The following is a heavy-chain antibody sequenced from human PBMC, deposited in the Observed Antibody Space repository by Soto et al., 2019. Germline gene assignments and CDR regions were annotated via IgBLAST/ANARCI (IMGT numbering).Heavy chain of an antibody. CDR1: GGSISSGGYY. CDR3: ARIKRITMIVVVEDPLFDF. J-gene: IGHJ3*01. Sequence: QVQLQESGPGLVKPSQTLSLTCTVSGGSISSGGYYWSWIRQHPGKGLEWIGYIYYSGSTYYNPSLKSRVTISVDTSKNQFSLKLSSVTAADTAVYYCARIKRITMIVVVEDPLFDFWGQGTMVTVSS. V-gene: IGHV4-31*03. D-gene: IGHD3-22*01. CDR2: IYYSGST.